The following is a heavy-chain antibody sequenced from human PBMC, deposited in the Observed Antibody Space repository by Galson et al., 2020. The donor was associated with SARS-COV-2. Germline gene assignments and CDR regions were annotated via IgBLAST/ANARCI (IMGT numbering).Heavy chain of an antibody. J-gene: IGHJ3*02. D-gene: IGHD2-15*01. CDR3: ARGYCSGGSCYRRVGAFDI. CDR2: IYYSGST. CDR1: GGSISSGGYY. V-gene: IGHV4-31*03. Sequence: SETLSLTCTVSGGSISSGGYYWSWIRQHPGKGLEWIGYIYYSGSTYYNPSLKSRVTISVDTSKNQFSLKLSSVTAADTAVYYCARGYCSGGSCYRRVGAFDIWGQGTMVTVSS.